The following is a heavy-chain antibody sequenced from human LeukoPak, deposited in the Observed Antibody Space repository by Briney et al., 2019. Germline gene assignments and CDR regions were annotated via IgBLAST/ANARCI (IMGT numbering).Heavy chain of an antibody. CDR1: GFTFSSYE. Sequence: QPGGSLRLSCAASGFTFSSYEMNWVRQAPGKGLEWVSYISTRGSTEYYADSVKGRFTISRDNAKNSLYLQMNSLRAEDTAVYYCAREKYYYDSSVGYWGQGTLVTVSS. D-gene: IGHD3-22*01. V-gene: IGHV3-48*03. J-gene: IGHJ4*02. CDR2: ISTRGSTE. CDR3: AREKYYYDSSVGY.